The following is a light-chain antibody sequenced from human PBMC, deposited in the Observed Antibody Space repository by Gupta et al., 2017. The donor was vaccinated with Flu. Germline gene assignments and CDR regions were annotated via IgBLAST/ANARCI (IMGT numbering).Light chain of an antibody. J-gene: IGKJ4*01. CDR1: RSISSTY. Sequence: IVFTHSPDTLSLSPGERATLSCRASRSISSTYLAWYQQKPGQAPRLLIYGASTRATGIPDRFSGSGSGTDFTLTISRLEPEDVAVYYCQQDDSSQGTFGGGTKVEI. CDR3: QQDDSSQGT. CDR2: GAS. V-gene: IGKV3-20*01.